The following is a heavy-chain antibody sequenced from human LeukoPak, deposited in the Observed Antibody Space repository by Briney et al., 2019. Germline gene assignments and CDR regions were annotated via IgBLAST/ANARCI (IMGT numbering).Heavy chain of an antibody. CDR1: GFTFSNYG. Sequence: GRSLRLSCAASGFTFSNYGMHWVRQAPGKGLEWVAVISYDGSNKYYADSVKGRFAISRDNSKNTLYLQMNSLRAEDTAVYYCAKAYGYCTTTSCSHEEFDYWGQGTLATVSS. D-gene: IGHD2-2*01. J-gene: IGHJ4*02. CDR2: ISYDGSNK. CDR3: AKAYGYCTTTSCSHEEFDY. V-gene: IGHV3-30*18.